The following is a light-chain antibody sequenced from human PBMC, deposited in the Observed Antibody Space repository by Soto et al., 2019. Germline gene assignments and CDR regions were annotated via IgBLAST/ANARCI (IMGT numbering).Light chain of an antibody. CDR3: LQTYSTPRT. V-gene: IGKV1-39*01. J-gene: IGKJ1*01. Sequence: DNQMTQSPSSLSASVGERVTITCLTSQNINKYLSWYQQKLGKAPKLLIYATSTLHSGVPSRFSGSGSGTDFTLTISTLQPEDFATYYCLQTYSTPRTFGQGTKVDI. CDR1: QNINKY. CDR2: ATS.